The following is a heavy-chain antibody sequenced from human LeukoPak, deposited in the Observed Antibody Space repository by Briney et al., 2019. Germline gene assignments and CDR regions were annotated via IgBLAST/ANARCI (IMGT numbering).Heavy chain of an antibody. Sequence: PSETLSLTCTVSGVSISSGSYDWGWIRQPAGKGLEWIGRIYTSGSTNYNPARKSQITISVDTSKNQFSLKLSSVTAADTAVYYCARGALDYGDYDDYFDYWGQGTLVTVSS. CDR1: GVSISSGSYD. J-gene: IGHJ4*02. V-gene: IGHV4-61*02. D-gene: IGHD4-17*01. CDR2: IYTSGST. CDR3: ARGALDYGDYDDYFDY.